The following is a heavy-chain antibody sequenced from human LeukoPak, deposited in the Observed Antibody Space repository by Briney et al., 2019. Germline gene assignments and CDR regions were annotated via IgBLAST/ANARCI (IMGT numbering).Heavy chain of an antibody. CDR1: GFTFSNAW. CDR3: IKTQVGVTCGLDY. CDR2: IRTKSDGETT. V-gene: IGHV3-15*01. Sequence: GGSLRLSCAASGFTFSNAWMSWVRQAPGKGLEWVGRIRTKSDGETTDYGAPVKDIFTISRDDSKNTVYLQMNSLKIEETAVYYCIKTQVGVTCGLDYWGQGTLVTVSS. J-gene: IGHJ4*02. D-gene: IGHD1-26*01.